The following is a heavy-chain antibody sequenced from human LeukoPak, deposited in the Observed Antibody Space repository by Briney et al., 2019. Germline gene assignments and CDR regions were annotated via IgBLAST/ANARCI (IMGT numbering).Heavy chain of an antibody. J-gene: IGHJ5*02. CDR1: GYTFTGYY. Sequence: ASVKVSCKASGYTFTGYYMHWVRQAPGQGLEWMGWINPNSGGTNYAQKFQGRVTMTRDTSISTAYMELSRLRSDDTAVYYCARVKRSKPNWFDPWGQGTLVTVSS. V-gene: IGHV1-2*02. D-gene: IGHD5-24*01. CDR2: INPNSGGT. CDR3: ARVKRSKPNWFDP.